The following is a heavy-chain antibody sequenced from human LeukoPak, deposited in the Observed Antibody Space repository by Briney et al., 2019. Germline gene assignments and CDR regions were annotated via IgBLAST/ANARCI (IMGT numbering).Heavy chain of an antibody. J-gene: IGHJ4*02. Sequence: PSDTVSLLCTVSGGSHSSYYWRWIPQPPGKGLEWIGYIYTSGSTNCNPSRKGRVTISVHTPKNQFSLRLSSVTAADTAVYYCARQGDFWSGYYLFTPQRFDYWGQGTLVTVSS. D-gene: IGHD3-3*01. CDR1: GGSHSSYY. CDR2: IYTSGST. CDR3: ARQGDFWSGYYLFTPQRFDY. V-gene: IGHV4-4*09.